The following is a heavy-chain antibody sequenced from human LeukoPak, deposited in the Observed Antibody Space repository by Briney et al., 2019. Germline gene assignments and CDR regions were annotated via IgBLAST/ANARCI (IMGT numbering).Heavy chain of an antibody. V-gene: IGHV4-61*08. Sequence: EASETLSLTCSVSGASVGSAGYYWSWIRQPPGGGRVWIGYIYYISNTNYNPSLKSRVTMSVDPSKNQFSLELNSVTAADTAMYYCARTQSQSGSYRYYFGYWGQGTLVTVSS. CDR1: GASVGSAGYY. J-gene: IGHJ4*02. CDR2: IYYISNT. CDR3: ARTQSQSGSYRYYFGY. D-gene: IGHD1-26*01.